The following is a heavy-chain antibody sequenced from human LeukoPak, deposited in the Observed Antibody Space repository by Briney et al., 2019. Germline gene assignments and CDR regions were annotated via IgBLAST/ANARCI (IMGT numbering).Heavy chain of an antibody. CDR1: GGSISSGDYY. CDR3: ARDRGAVTMVRGTPDAFDI. J-gene: IGHJ3*02. Sequence: SETLSLTCTVSGGSISSGDYYWSWIRQPPGKGLEWIGYIYYIGNTFYNPSLKSRVTISVDKSKNQFSLKLSSVTAADTAVYYCARDRGAVTMVRGTPDAFDIWGQGTMVTVSS. V-gene: IGHV4-30-4*01. D-gene: IGHD3-10*01. CDR2: IYYIGNT.